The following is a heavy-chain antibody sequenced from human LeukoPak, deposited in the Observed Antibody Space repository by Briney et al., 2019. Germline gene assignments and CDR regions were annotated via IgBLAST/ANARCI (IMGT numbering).Heavy chain of an antibody. V-gene: IGHV3-30*04. Sequence: GGSLRLSCAPSGFTFDYYAMHCSRPDPGMGLYRVALISYDGGNIYYADSVQGRFTISRDNSKNTLYLQMNSLRPEDTAVYYCARDPPFGSGWSQNYFDYWGQGTLVTVSS. CDR2: ISYDGGNI. D-gene: IGHD6-19*01. CDR1: GFTFDYYA. CDR3: ARDPPFGSGWSQNYFDY. J-gene: IGHJ4*02.